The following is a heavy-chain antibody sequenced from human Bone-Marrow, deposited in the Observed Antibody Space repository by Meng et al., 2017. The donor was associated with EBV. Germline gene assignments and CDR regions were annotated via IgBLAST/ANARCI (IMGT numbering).Heavy chain of an antibody. J-gene: IGHJ5*02. CDR3: AKDRLIAVAGNWFDP. CDR2: ISYDGSNI. V-gene: IGHV3-30*18. CDR1: GFTFSRYG. D-gene: IGHD6-19*01. Sequence: QVQMVESGGGVVQPGRSLRLSCAASGFTFSRYGMHWVRQAPGKGLEWVALISYDGSNIYYADSVKGRFTISRDNSKNTLFLQMNSLRVEDTAVYYCAKDRLIAVAGNWFDPWGQGTLVNVSS.